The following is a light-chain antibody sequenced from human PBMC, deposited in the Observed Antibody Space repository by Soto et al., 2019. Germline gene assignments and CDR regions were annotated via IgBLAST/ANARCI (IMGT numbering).Light chain of an antibody. CDR2: EAS. CDR3: QQYNGYWT. J-gene: IGKJ1*01. CDR1: QSISGS. Sequence: DIQMTQSPSTLSASVGDRVTITCRASQSISGSLAWYQQKPGKAPKLLLYEASNLKSGVPSRFSGSGSGTEYTRTISSLQPDDSASYYCQQYNGYWTFGQGTRVEIK. V-gene: IGKV1-5*03.